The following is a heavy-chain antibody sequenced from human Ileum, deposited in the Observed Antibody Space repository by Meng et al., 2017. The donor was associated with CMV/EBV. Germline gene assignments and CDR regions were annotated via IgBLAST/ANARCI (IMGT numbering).Heavy chain of an antibody. V-gene: IGHV3-7*04. J-gene: IGHJ4*02. CDR2: IREDGSAT. CDR3: ARVGSLMAL. Sequence: EVQLVESXXGXVXXGGXLRLFWAASGTTFSSSWMTWVRQVPGKGLECVAHIREDGSATYSVDYVKGRFTISRDNAKNSVSLQMNSLRVEDTAVYYCARVGSLMALWGQGTLRNVSS. D-gene: IGHD1-26*01. CDR1: GTTFSSSW.